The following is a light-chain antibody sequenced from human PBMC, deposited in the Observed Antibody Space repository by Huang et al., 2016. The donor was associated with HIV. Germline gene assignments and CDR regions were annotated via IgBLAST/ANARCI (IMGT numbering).Light chain of an antibody. V-gene: IGKV1-12*01. J-gene: IGKJ5*01. Sequence: DIQMTQSPSLVSASVGDRVTITCRASQGISSSVAWYQQKPGKAPTLLIYAASSLQSGVPSRFIGSGSGTDVTLTISGLHPEDFATYYCQQANSFPLFTFGQGTRLEIK. CDR1: QGISSS. CDR2: AAS. CDR3: QQANSFPLFT.